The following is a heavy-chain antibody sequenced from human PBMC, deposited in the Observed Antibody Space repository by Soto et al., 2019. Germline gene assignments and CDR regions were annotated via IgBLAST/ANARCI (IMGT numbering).Heavy chain of an antibody. V-gene: IGHV3-9*01. CDR2: LSWNSGNI. CDR3: VKASTYSSSQGWFDP. CDR1: GFSFDGYA. D-gene: IGHD6-6*01. Sequence: EVQLVESGGGLVQPGRSLRLSCAASGFSFDGYAMNWVRQPPGKGLEWVSGLSWNSGNIDYADSVKGRFTISRDNAKNSLYRQMNSLRAEDTALYYCVKASTYSSSQGWFDPWGQGTMVTVSS. J-gene: IGHJ5*02.